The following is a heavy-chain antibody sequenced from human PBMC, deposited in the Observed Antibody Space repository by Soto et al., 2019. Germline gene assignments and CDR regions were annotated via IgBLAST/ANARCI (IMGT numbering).Heavy chain of an antibody. CDR1: GGSISSYY. CDR2: IYYSGST. V-gene: IGHV4-59*01. CDR3: ARVLTTVNNDWYFDL. D-gene: IGHD4-17*01. Sequence: SETLSLTCTVSGGSISSYYWSWIRQPPGKGLEWIGYIYYSGSTNYNPSLKSRVTISVDTSKNQFSLKLSSVTAADTAVYYCARVLTTVNNDWYFDLWGRGTLVTVSS. J-gene: IGHJ2*01.